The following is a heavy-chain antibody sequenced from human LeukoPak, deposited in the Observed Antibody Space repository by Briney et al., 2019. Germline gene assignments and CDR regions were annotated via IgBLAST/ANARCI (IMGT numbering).Heavy chain of an antibody. V-gene: IGHV4-34*01. CDR2: INHSGST. CDR3: AASVDTAMND. Sequence: SETLSLTCAVYGGSFSGYYWSWIRQPPGKGLEWIGEINHSGSTNYNPSLKSRVTISVDTSKNQFSLKLSSVTAADTAVYYCAASVDTAMNDWGQGTLVTVSS. CDR1: GGSFSGYY. D-gene: IGHD5-18*01. J-gene: IGHJ4*02.